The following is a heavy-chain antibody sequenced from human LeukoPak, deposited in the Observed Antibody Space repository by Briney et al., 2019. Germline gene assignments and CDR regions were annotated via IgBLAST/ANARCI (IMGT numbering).Heavy chain of an antibody. D-gene: IGHD1-26*01. CDR1: GYSISSDYW. V-gene: IGHV4-38-2*01. CDR2: ITHSGST. Sequence: SETLSLTCAVSGYSISSDYWWAWIRQPPGKGLEWTGIITHSGSTAYNPSLRGRVTMSVDTAKNQFSLKLTSVTAADAAVYFCASDFRASGSSWGQGNLVIVSS. CDR3: ASDFRASGSS. J-gene: IGHJ5*02.